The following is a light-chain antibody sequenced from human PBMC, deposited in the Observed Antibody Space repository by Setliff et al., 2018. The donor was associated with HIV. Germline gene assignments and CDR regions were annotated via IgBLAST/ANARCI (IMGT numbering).Light chain of an antibody. CDR3: SSFTSRGTYV. V-gene: IGLV2-14*01. CDR1: SSDVGGYNY. Sequence: QSALTQPASVSGSPGQSITISCTGTSSDVGGYNYVSWYQQYPGKAPKLMIYEVTNRSSGVSYRFSASKSGNTASLPLSELRAEDEAGYSCSSFTSRGTYVYGTENKVTVL. J-gene: IGLJ1*01. CDR2: EVT.